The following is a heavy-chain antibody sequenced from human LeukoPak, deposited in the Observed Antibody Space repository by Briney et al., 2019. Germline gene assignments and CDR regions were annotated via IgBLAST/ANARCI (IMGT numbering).Heavy chain of an antibody. J-gene: IGHJ6*02. CDR1: GYTFTGYY. Sequence: ASVKVSCKASGYTFTGYYMHWVRQAPGQGLEWVGWINPNSGGTNYAQKFQGRVTITRDTSTSTVYMEVSSLRSEDTAVYYCARDRHGSGTYNYYGMDVWGQGTTVTVSS. D-gene: IGHD3-10*01. V-gene: IGHV1-2*02. CDR2: INPNSGGT. CDR3: ARDRHGSGTYNYYGMDV.